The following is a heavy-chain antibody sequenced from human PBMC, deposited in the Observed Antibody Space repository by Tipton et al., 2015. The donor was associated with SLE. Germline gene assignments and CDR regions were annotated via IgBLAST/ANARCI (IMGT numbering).Heavy chain of an antibody. J-gene: IGHJ4*02. Sequence: GLVKPSETLSLTCTVSGGSISSHYWSWIRQPPGKGLEWIGYIYYSGSTNYNPSLKSRVTISVDTSKNQFSLKLSSLTAADTAVYYCARDRVGGGGQFDYGGKRTPVTVSS. CDR1: GGSISSHY. CDR3: ARDRVGGGGQFDY. V-gene: IGHV4-59*11. CDR2: IYYSGST. D-gene: IGHD2-15*01.